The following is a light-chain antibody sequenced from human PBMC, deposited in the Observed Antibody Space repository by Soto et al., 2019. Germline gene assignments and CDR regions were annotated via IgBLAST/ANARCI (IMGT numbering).Light chain of an antibody. CDR3: AAWEGGLSGRV. J-gene: IGLJ3*02. V-gene: IGLV1-47*01. CDR2: RNN. Sequence: QSVLTQPPSASGPPGQRVAIPCSGSTSNIGSKYVYWYQQLPGTAPKLLIYRNNQRPSGVPDRFPGSKSGTSASLAISGLRSEAEADSYCAAWEGGLSGRVLGGGTKLTVL. CDR1: TSNIGSKY.